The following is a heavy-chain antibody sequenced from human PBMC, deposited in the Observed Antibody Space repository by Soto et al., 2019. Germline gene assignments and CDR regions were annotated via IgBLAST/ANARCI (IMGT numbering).Heavy chain of an antibody. CDR2: IYYSGST. CDR1: GGSISSGGYY. V-gene: IGHV4-31*03. D-gene: IGHD3-10*01. Sequence: SETLSLTCTVSGGSISSGGYYWSWIRQHPGKGLEWIGYIYYSGSTYYNPSLKSRDTISVDTSKNQFSLKLSSVTAADTAVYYCAREGSGTSHYYFDYWGQGTLVTVSS. J-gene: IGHJ4*02. CDR3: AREGSGTSHYYFDY.